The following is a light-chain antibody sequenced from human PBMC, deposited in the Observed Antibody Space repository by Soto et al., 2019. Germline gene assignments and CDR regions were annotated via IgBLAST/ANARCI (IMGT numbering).Light chain of an antibody. CDR2: DVT. CDR3: SSYTSSSTL. J-gene: IGLJ2*01. Sequence: QSALTQPASVSGSPGQSITISCTGTSSDVGAYSYVSWYQQHPGKAPTLIIYDVTYRPAGVSNRFSGSKSGNTASLTISGLQDEDEDDYYFSSYTSSSTLFGGGTKLTVL. CDR1: SSDVGAYSY. V-gene: IGLV2-14*03.